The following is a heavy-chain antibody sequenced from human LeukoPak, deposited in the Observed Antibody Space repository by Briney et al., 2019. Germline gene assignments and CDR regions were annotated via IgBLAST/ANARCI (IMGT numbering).Heavy chain of an antibody. CDR1: GFSLSTSGVG. V-gene: IGHV2-5*02. J-gene: IGHJ4*02. CDR3: XHQDTAMVNEGY. CDR2: IYWDDDK. D-gene: IGHD5-18*01. Sequence: SGPTLVNPTQTLTLTCTFSGFSLSTSGVGVGWICHPPGKALEWLALIYWDDDKRYSPSLKSRFPITKDTSKNQVALTMTNMEXXXXXXXXXXHQDTAMVNEGYWGQGTLVTVSS.